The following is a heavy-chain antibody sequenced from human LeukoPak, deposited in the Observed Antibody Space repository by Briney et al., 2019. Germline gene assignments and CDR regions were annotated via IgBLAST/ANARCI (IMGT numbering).Heavy chain of an antibody. D-gene: IGHD3-3*01. Sequence: SLRLXCAASXFTFSSYAMHWVRQAPGKGLEWVAVISYDGSNKYYADSVKGRFTISRDNSKNTLYLQMYSLRAEDTAVYYCARASERPTYYDFWSVKYGMDVWGQGTTVTVSS. V-gene: IGHV3-30*04. CDR3: ARASERPTYYDFWSVKYGMDV. CDR1: XFTFSSYA. J-gene: IGHJ6*02. CDR2: ISYDGSNK.